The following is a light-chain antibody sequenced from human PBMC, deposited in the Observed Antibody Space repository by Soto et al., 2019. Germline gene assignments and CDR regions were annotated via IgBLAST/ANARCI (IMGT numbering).Light chain of an antibody. J-gene: IGKJ3*01. V-gene: IGKV1-27*01. CDR1: QSISNY. CDR2: GAS. Sequence: DIQMTQSPSSLSASVGDRVTITCRASQSISNYLAWYQQKPGRVPKLLIYGASTLQSGVPSRFSGSGSETDFTLTISSLQPEDVATYYCQKYNSVPFTFGPGTKVDLK. CDR3: QKYNSVPFT.